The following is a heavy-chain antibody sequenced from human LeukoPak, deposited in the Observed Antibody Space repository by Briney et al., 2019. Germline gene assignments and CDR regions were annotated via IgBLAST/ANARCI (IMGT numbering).Heavy chain of an antibody. Sequence: SEPLSLTCTVSGGSISSSSYYWGWIRQPPGKGREWFGSIYYSGSTYYNPSLKSRVTISVDTSKNQFSLKLSSVTAADTAVYYCARQGVPYYGSGSYYLDYWGQGTLVTVSS. CDR3: ARQGVPYYGSGSYYLDY. CDR1: GGSISSSSYY. J-gene: IGHJ4*02. D-gene: IGHD3-10*01. V-gene: IGHV4-39*01. CDR2: IYYSGST.